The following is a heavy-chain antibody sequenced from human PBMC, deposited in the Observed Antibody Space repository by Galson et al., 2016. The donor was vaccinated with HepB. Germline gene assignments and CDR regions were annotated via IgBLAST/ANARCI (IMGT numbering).Heavy chain of an antibody. CDR1: GYTFINNY. Sequence: SVKVSCKASGYTFINNYIHWVRQAPGKGLEWMGIVNPSGGSATYAQSFEGRVTMTRDSSTSTVFMDLSRLTSEDTAVYYCARISPYEGGFWGQGTLVIVSS. CDR3: ARISPYEGGF. D-gene: IGHD1-26*01. V-gene: IGHV1-46*01. CDR2: VNPSGGSA. J-gene: IGHJ4*02.